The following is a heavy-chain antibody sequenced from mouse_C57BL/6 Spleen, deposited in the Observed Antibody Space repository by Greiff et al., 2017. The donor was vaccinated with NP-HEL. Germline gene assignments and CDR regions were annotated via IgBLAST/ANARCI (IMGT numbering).Heavy chain of an antibody. CDR1: GFTFSDYG. Sequence: EVMLVESGGGLVKPGGSLKLSCAASGFTFSDYGMHWVRQAPEKGLEWVAYISSGSSTIYYADTVKGRFTISRDNAKNTLFLQMTSLRSEDTAMYYCARENYGSSYTFDYWGQGTTLTVSS. CDR2: ISSGSSTI. CDR3: ARENYGSSYTFDY. V-gene: IGHV5-17*01. J-gene: IGHJ2*01. D-gene: IGHD1-1*01.